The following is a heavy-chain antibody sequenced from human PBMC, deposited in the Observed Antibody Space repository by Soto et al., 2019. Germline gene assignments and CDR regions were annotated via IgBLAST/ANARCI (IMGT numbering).Heavy chain of an antibody. V-gene: IGHV2-5*02. CDR1: GFSLTTSGVG. J-gene: IGHJ6*02. Sequence: QITLKESGPTLVKPTQTLTLTCTFSGFSLTTSGVGVGWIRQPPGKALEWLAFIYWDDDKRYSPSLKTRMTVTSDTSKNQVVLTMTNMAPVDTATYSCTHRRLGSPSGAMDVWGQGPTVTFSS. D-gene: IGHD1-26*01. CDR3: THRRLGSPSGAMDV. CDR2: IYWDDDK.